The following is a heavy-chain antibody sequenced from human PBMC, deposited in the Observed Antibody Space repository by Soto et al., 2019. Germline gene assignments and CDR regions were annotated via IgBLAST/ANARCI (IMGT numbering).Heavy chain of an antibody. CDR2: ISSSSSTI. CDR3: ARVKDYDYIWGLRDFDY. J-gene: IGHJ4*02. CDR1: GFTFSSYS. Sequence: GESLKISCAASGFTFSSYSMNWVRQAPGKGLEWVSYISSSSSTIYYADSVKGRFTISRDNAKNSLYLQMNSLRAEDTAVYYCARVKDYDYIWGLRDFDYWGQGTLVTVSS. V-gene: IGHV3-48*01. D-gene: IGHD3-16*01.